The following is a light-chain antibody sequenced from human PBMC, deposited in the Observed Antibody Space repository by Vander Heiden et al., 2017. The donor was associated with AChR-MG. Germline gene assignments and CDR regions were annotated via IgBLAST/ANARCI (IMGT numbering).Light chain of an antibody. CDR1: QSISSY. CDR2: ASS. J-gene: IGKJ2*01. CDR3: QQTYSTPNT. V-gene: IGKV1-39*01. Sequence: IQMTQSPSSLSASVGDRVTITGRASQSISSYLNWYRHKPGKAPELLISASSFLHSGVPSRISGSGSGTDFTVTISSLQHDDFATYYCQQTYSTPNTFGQVTKLE.